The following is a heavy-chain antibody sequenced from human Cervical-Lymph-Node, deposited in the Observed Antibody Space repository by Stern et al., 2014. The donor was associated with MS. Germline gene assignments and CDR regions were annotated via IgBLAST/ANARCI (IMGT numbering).Heavy chain of an antibody. D-gene: IGHD1-14*01. CDR3: ATITPVDY. CDR1: GLTFSNYG. CDR2: IWRGGSEK. V-gene: IGHV3-33*01. Sequence: VQLVESGGDVVQPGKSLRLSCAASGLTFSNYGMHWVRQAPGKGLEWVAIIWRGGSEKYYADSVKGRFTVSRYNSKNTVYLEMNSLRAEDTALYYCATITPVDYWGQGTLVIVSS. J-gene: IGHJ4*02.